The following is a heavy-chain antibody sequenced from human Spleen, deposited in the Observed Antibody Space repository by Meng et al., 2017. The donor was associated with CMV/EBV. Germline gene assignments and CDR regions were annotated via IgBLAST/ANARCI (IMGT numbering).Heavy chain of an antibody. J-gene: IGHJ4*02. V-gene: IGHV1-18*01. CDR2: INTYNGNT. Sequence: ASVKVSCKASGYIFTSYGISWVRQAPGQGLEWMGWINTYNGNTNYVRKVQGRVTMTTDTSTRTAYMELRSLRSDDTAVYYCARDLFQEADDFWSPGRYWGQGTLVTVSS. CDR3: ARDLFQEADDFWSPGRY. CDR1: GYIFTSYG. D-gene: IGHD3-3*01.